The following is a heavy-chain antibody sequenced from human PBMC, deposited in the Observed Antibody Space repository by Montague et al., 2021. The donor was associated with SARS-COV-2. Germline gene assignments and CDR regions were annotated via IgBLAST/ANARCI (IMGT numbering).Heavy chain of an antibody. D-gene: IGHD6-19*01. CDR3: ARDNAGWPDAFDI. V-gene: IGHV3-66*01. J-gene: IGHJ3*02. Sequence: SLRLSCAASGFTVSSNYMSWVRQAPGKGLEWVSVIYSGGSTNYADSVKGRFTISRDTSKNTLYLQMNSLRAEDTAVYYCARDNAGWPDAFDIWGQGTMVTVSS. CDR1: GFTVSSNY. CDR2: IYSGGST.